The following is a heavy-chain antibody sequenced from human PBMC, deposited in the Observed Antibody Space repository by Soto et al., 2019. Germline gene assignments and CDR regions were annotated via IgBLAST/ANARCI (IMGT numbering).Heavy chain of an antibody. CDR2: IKDDGSEK. Sequence: EVQLVESGGGLVQPGGSLRLSCLASEFTFNTYWMNWVRQAPGRGLEWVANIKDDGSEKNYVDSVKGRFTISRDNSKNSLYLHRNSLSGEGTAVYFCGRDWGTPGRGSAVGFYSHYGMDVWGQGTTVTVSS. V-gene: IGHV3-7*05. CDR3: GRDWGTPGRGSAVGFYSHYGMDV. D-gene: IGHD6-19*01. CDR1: EFTFNTYW. J-gene: IGHJ6*02.